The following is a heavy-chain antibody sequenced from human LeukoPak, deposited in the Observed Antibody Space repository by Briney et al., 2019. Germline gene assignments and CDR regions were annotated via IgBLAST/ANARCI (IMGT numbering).Heavy chain of an antibody. CDR1: GGSFSGYY. J-gene: IGHJ4*02. CDR3: ARETSTWYVYFDY. Sequence: SETLSLTCAVYGGSFSGYYWSWIRQPPGKGLEWIGEINHSGSTNYNPSLKSRVTISVDTSKNQFSLQLNSVTPEDTAVYYCARETSTWYVYFDYWGQGTLVTVSS. CDR2: INHSGST. D-gene: IGHD6-13*01. V-gene: IGHV4-34*01.